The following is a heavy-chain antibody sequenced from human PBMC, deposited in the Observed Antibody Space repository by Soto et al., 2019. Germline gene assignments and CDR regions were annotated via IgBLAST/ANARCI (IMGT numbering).Heavy chain of an antibody. CDR2: IYHSGSP. J-gene: IGHJ6*01. D-gene: IGHD3-10*01. CDR1: VGSISRGDHS. Sequence: TLSLSCAFSVGSISRGDHSWSWIRPPPGNGMEWIGQIYHSGSPHYNPSLKSRVTISVDTSKNQFSLNLSSVTAADTAVYYCARGPYGSGYYPYHYGRDVWGRGTTVTVSS. V-gene: IGHV4-30-2*01. CDR3: ARGPYGSGYYPYHYGRDV.